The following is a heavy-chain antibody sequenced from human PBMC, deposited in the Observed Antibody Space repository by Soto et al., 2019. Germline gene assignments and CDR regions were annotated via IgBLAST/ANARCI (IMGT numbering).Heavy chain of an antibody. CDR3: AKEDVITMIVGTNAFDI. CDR1: GFTFSSYA. J-gene: IGHJ3*02. V-gene: IGHV3-23*01. Sequence: GGSLRLSCAASGFTFSSYAMSWVRQAPGKGLEWVSAISGSGGSTYYADSVKGRFTISRDDSKNTLYLQMNSLRAEDTAVYYCAKEDVITMIVGTNAFDIWGHGTMATVSS. CDR2: ISGSGGST. D-gene: IGHD3-22*01.